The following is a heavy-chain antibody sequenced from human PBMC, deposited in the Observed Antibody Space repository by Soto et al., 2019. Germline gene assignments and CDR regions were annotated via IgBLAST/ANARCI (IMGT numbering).Heavy chain of an antibody. CDR2: INHSGST. V-gene: IGHV4-34*01. D-gene: IGHD1-26*01. CDR1: GGSFSGYY. Sequence: PSETLSLTCAVYGGSFSGYYWSWIRQPPGKGLEWIGEINHSGSTNYNPSLKSRVTISVDTSKNQFSLELSSVTAADTAVYYCARAPWDYYFDYWGQGTLVTVSS. J-gene: IGHJ4*02. CDR3: ARAPWDYYFDY.